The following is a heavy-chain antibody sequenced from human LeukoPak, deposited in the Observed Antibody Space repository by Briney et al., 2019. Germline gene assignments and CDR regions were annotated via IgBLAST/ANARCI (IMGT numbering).Heavy chain of an antibody. D-gene: IGHD5-18*01. CDR3: ARERGIQLPKGGIDP. CDR2: INPNSGGT. CDR1: GYTFTGYY. J-gene: IGHJ5*02. V-gene: IGHV1-2*06. Sequence: ASVKVSCKASGYTFTGYYMHWVRQAPGQGLEWMGRINPNSGGTNYAQKFQGRVTMTRDTSISTAYMELSRLRSEDTAVYYCARERGIQLPKGGIDPWGQGTLVTVSS.